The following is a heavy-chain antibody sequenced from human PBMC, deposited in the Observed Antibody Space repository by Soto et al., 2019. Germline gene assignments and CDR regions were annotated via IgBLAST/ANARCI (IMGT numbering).Heavy chain of an antibody. CDR2: INAGNGNT. CDR1: GYTFTSYA. CDR3: ARGYGGPIGWFDP. J-gene: IGHJ5*02. V-gene: IGHV1-3*01. Sequence: QVQLVQSGAEVKKPGASVKVSCKASGYTFTSYAMHWVRQAPGQRLEWMGWINAGNGNTKYSQKFQGRVTITRDTAASTAYMELSSLRAEDTAVYYCARGYGGPIGWFDPWGQGTLVTVSS. D-gene: IGHD3-16*01.